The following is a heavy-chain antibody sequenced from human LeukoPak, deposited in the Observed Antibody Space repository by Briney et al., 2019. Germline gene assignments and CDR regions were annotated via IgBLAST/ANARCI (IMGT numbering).Heavy chain of an antibody. CDR1: GYIFADYY. CDR2: IKPNSGGT. V-gene: IGHV1-2*02. Sequence: GASVKVSCKASGYIFADYYIHWVRQAPGQGLEWMGWIKPNSGGTRSAQKFQGRVTMTRDTSSSTAYMELSSLRYDDTAVYYCATNILVRDIINWFDPWGQGTLVTVSS. D-gene: IGHD3-10*01. J-gene: IGHJ5*02. CDR3: ATNILVRDIINWFDP.